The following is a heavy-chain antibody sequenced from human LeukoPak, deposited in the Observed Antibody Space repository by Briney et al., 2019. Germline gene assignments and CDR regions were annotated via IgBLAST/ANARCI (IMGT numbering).Heavy chain of an antibody. D-gene: IGHD4-23*01. CDR2: ISSSGSTI. J-gene: IGHJ4*02. V-gene: IGHV3-48*03. CDR3: ARGGNCGGFDY. CDR1: GFTFSSYE. Sequence: GGSLRLSCAASGFTFSSYEMNWVRQAPGKGLEGVSYISSSGSTIYYADSVKGRFTISRDNSKNTLYLQMNSLRAEDTAVYYCARGGNCGGFDYWGQGTLVTVSS.